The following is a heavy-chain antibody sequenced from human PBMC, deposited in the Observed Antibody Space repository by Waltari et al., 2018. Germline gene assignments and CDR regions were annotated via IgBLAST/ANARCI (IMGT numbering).Heavy chain of an antibody. V-gene: IGHV3-7*01. D-gene: IGHD3-16*02. CDR2: IKKDGSEI. Sequence: DVQLVESGGGLVQPGGSLSPSCVVPGFDFGIFWLIWSRQAPGKGLEWVANIKKDGSEIHYVDSVKGRFTISRDNAKKSVYLQMNSLRVEDTAVYFCVRVGEENSNSQYRWFDAWGQGSLVTVSS. CDR3: VRVGEENSNSQYRWFDA. J-gene: IGHJ5*02. CDR1: GFDFGIFW.